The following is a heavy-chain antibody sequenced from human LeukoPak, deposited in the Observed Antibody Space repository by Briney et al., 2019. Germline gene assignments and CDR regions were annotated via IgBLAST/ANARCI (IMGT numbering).Heavy chain of an antibody. CDR2: ISPYNGNT. J-gene: IGHJ6*03. V-gene: IGHV1-18*01. Sequence: ASLKVSCKTSGYTFTHYVISWVRQAPGQGLEWMGRISPYNGNTKYAQKLQGRVTMTTDTSTSTAYMELRSLRSDDTAVYYCARDPVRDYASLGYYYYMDVWGKGTTVTVSS. CDR1: GYTFTHYV. CDR3: ARDPVRDYASLGYYYYMDV. D-gene: IGHD4-17*01.